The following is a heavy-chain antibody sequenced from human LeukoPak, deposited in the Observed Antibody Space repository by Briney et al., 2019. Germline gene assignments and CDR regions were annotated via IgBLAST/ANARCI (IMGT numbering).Heavy chain of an antibody. Sequence: PGRSLRLSCAVSGFTFDDYVMHWVRQAPGKGLEWVSGISWNSDIVGYADSVKGRFTISRDNAKNSLYLQMNSLRAEDTAVYYCANDLGWIQLNLGRGQGTLVTVSS. J-gene: IGHJ4*02. CDR1: GFTFDDYV. CDR3: ANDLGWIQLNLG. CDR2: ISWNSDIV. D-gene: IGHD5-18*01. V-gene: IGHV3-9*01.